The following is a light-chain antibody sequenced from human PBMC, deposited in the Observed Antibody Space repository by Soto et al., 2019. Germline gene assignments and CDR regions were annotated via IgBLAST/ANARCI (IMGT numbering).Light chain of an antibody. CDR3: QTWGTGIRV. J-gene: IGLJ3*02. CDR2: LNSDGSH. V-gene: IGLV4-69*01. CDR1: SGHSSYA. Sequence: QPVLTQSPSASASLGASVKLTCTLSSGHSSYAIAWHQQQPEKGPRYLMKLNSDGSHSKGDGIPDRFSGPSSGAERYLTSSSLQSEDEADYYCQTWGTGIRVFAGGTKLTVL.